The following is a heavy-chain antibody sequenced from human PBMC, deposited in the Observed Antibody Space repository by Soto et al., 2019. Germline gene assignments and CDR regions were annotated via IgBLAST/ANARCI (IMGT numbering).Heavy chain of an antibody. CDR3: ARERYRVYYYYYYGMDV. CDR1: GYTFTGYY. J-gene: IGHJ6*02. V-gene: IGHV1-2*02. D-gene: IGHD1-26*01. CDR2: INPNSGGT. Sequence: ASVKVSCKASGYTFTGYYMHWVRQAPGQGLEWMGWINPNSGGTNYAQKFQGRVTMTRDTSISTAYMELSRLRSDDTAVYYCARERYRVYYYYYYGMDVWGQGTTVTVSS.